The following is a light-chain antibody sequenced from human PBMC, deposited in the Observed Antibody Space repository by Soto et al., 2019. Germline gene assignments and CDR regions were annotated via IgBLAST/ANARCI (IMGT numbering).Light chain of an antibody. CDR2: GTS. CDR1: QSVSSSY. CDR3: QQYGSSRT. Sequence: EIVLTQSPGTLSLSPGERATLSCRASQSVSSSYLAWYQQKPGQAPRLLIYGTSSRATGIPDRFSGSGSETAFTLTISRLEPEDFAVYFCQQYGSSRTFGQGTKVEV. J-gene: IGKJ1*01. V-gene: IGKV3-20*01.